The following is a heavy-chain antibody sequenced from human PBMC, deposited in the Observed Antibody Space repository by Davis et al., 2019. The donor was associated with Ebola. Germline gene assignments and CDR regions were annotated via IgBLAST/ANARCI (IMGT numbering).Heavy chain of an antibody. CDR1: GFTFSNYW. D-gene: IGHD3-3*02. Sequence: GESLKISCAASGFTFSNYWMSWVRQAPGKGLEWVANIRPDGSEEQYVDSLKGRITISRDNAKNSLYLQVNSLRDEDTAVYYCARDSDSILPYFDYWGQGTLVTVSS. J-gene: IGHJ4*02. CDR3: ARDSDSILPYFDY. CDR2: IRPDGSEE. V-gene: IGHV3-7*01.